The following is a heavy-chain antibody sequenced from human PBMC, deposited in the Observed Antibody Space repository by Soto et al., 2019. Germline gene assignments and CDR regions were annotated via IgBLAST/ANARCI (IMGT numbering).Heavy chain of an antibody. D-gene: IGHD3-22*01. V-gene: IGHV4-34*01. CDR1: GGSFSGYY. CDR3: ARSQARYYTLPGSTQIDY. J-gene: IGHJ4*02. CDR2: INHSRST. Sequence: PSETLSLTCAVYGGSFSGYYWSWIRQPPGKGLEWIGEINHSRSTNYNPSLKSRVTISVDTSKNQFSLKLSSVTAADTAVYYCARSQARYYTLPGSTQIDYWGQGTLVTVSS.